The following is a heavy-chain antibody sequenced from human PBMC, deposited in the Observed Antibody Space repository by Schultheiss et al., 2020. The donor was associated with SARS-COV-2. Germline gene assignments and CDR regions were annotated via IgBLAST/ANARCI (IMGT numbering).Heavy chain of an antibody. V-gene: IGHV4-34*01. CDR2: INHSGST. CDR3: AKTEYSSSSGLTPLDY. J-gene: IGHJ4*02. Sequence: SETLSLTCAVYGGSFSGYYWSWIRQPPGKGLEWIGEINHSGSTNYNPSLKSRVTMSVDTSKNQFSLKLSSVTAADTAVYYCAKTEYSSSSGLTPLDYWGQGTLVTVSS. D-gene: IGHD6-6*01. CDR1: GGSFSGYY.